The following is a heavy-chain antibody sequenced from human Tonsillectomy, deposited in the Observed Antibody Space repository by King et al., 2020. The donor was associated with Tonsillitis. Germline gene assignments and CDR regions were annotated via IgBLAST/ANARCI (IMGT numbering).Heavy chain of an antibody. CDR1: GFTFSSYA. D-gene: IGHD5-18*01. J-gene: IGHJ6*03. V-gene: IGHV3-23*04. Sequence: VQLVESGGGLVQPGGSLRLSCAASGFTFSSYAMSWVRQAPGKGLEWVSDISGSGGSTYYADSVKGRFTISRDNSKNTLYLHMSSLRAEDTAVDYCATEGMGYSYGQDYHYMDVWGKGTTVTVSS. CDR2: ISGSGGST. CDR3: ATEGMGYSYGQDYHYMDV.